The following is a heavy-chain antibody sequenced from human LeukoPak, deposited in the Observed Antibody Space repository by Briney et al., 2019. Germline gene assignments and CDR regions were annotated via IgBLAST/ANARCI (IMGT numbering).Heavy chain of an antibody. D-gene: IGHD3-10*01. CDR3: ARAKYYGSGSYRYYYYGMDV. J-gene: IGHJ6*04. V-gene: IGHV3-33*01. Sequence: GGSLRLSCAASGFTFSSYGMHWVRQAPGKGPEWVAVIWYDGSNKYYADSVKGRFTISRDNSKNTLYLQMNSLRAEDTAVYYCARAKYYGSGSYRYYYYGMDVWGKGTTVTVSS. CDR2: IWYDGSNK. CDR1: GFTFSSYG.